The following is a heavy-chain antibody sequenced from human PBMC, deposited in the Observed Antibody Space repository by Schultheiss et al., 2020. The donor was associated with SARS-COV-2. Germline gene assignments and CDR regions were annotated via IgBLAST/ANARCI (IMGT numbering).Heavy chain of an antibody. Sequence: GESLKISCKGSGYWIAWVRQMPGKGLEWMGIIYPGDSDTRYSPSFQGQVTISADKSISTAYLQWSSLKASDTAMYYCARVVGGAAGVGAFDIWGQGTMVTVSS. D-gene: IGHD2-15*01. CDR1: GYW. V-gene: IGHV5-51*01. CDR2: IYPGDSDT. J-gene: IGHJ3*02. CDR3: ARVVGGAAGVGAFDI.